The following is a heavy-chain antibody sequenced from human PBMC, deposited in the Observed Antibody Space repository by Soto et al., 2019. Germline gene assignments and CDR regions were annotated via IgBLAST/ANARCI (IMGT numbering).Heavy chain of an antibody. V-gene: IGHV3-30-3*01. CDR3: GRDRAITIVGVGSRHYYGMDV. CDR2: ISYDGSSE. Sequence: QVQLVESGGGAVQSGRSLRLSCAASGFPFSSYALHWVRQAPGKGLEWVAVISYDGSSEYYTESVKGRFTVSRDNSKNTLYLEMNSLRPDDTAVYYCGRDRAITIVGVGSRHYYGMDVWGQGTTVIVSS. D-gene: IGHD3-3*01. J-gene: IGHJ6*02. CDR1: GFPFSSYA.